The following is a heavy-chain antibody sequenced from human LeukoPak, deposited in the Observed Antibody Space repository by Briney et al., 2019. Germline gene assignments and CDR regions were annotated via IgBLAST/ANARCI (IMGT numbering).Heavy chain of an antibody. Sequence: PSETLSLTCTVSGGSISPLYWSWIRQPPGKGLEFIGYIYYSGSTNFNPSLKSRVTLSVDTSKNQISLKLNSVTAADTAVYYCARGGVAAKYYFDFWGQGTPVTVSS. CDR2: IYYSGST. J-gene: IGHJ4*02. D-gene: IGHD3-10*01. CDR3: ARGGVAAKYYFDF. V-gene: IGHV4-59*11. CDR1: GGSISPLY.